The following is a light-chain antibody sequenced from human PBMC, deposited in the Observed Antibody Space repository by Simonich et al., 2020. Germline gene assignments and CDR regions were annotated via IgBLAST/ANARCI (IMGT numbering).Light chain of an antibody. CDR1: QSIGSS. V-gene: IGKV6D-21*02. J-gene: IGKJ4*01. CDR3: QQYYSTPPLT. CDR2: YAS. Sequence: EIVLTQSPDFQSVTPKEKVTITCRASQSIGSSLHWYQQKQNQSPKLLIKYASQSISGVPSRFSGSGSGTDFTLTISSLQAEDVAVYYCQQYYSTPPLTFGGGTKVEIK.